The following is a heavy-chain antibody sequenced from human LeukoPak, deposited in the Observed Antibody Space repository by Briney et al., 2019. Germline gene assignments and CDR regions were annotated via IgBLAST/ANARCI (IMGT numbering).Heavy chain of an antibody. D-gene: IGHD1-20*01. J-gene: IGHJ4*02. CDR3: ARETNNWALDY. CDR1: GGSISTYY. CDR2: IQYSGNT. V-gene: IGHV4-59*01. Sequence: SETLSLTCTMSGGSISTYYWSWIRQSPGKGLEWTGFIQYSGNTKSNPSLKGRVTISLDMSKNQFSLRLTSVTAADTAVYYCARETNNWALDYWGQGTPVTVSS.